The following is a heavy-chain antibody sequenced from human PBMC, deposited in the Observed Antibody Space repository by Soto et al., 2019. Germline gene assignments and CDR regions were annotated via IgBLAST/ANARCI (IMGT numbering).Heavy chain of an antibody. CDR1: GVSLSTNGVS. CDR2: IYWDDDK. V-gene: IGHV2-5*02. CDR3: THSILVVPTTRNAFEL. J-gene: IGHJ3*01. D-gene: IGHD2-2*01. Sequence: QITLKESGPTLVKPTQTLTLTCTFSGVSLSTNGVSVGWIRQPPGKALEWLALIYWDDDKRYSPSLKSRLIITKDTSKSQVVLVITTMDPLDTATYYCTHSILVVPTTRNAFELWGQGTMVTVSS.